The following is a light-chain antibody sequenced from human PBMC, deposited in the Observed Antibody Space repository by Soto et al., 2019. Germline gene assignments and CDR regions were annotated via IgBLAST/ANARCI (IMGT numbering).Light chain of an antibody. CDR2: LAS. CDR3: QQYYSTPWT. Sequence: DIVMTQSPDSLAVSLGERATINCKSSQSVLYSSNNKNYFAWYQQNPGQSPKLLIYLASTRESGVPDRFSGSGSGTDFTLSISSLQAEDVAVYYCQQYYSTPWTFGQGTKVEIK. J-gene: IGKJ1*01. CDR1: QSVLYSSNNKNY. V-gene: IGKV4-1*01.